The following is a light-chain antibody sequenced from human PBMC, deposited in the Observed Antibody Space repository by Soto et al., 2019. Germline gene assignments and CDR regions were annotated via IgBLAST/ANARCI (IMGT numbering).Light chain of an antibody. CDR2: DAS. CDR3: QQRNSWPIT. Sequence: DIVLTQSPATLSLSAGETATLSCGASQDVGSELAWYQQRPGQPPRLLVSDASIRATGIPARFSGRGSATNFPLTISTLEPEDCAIYFCQQRNSWPITFGQGTRLEIK. V-gene: IGKV3D-11*01. CDR1: QDVGSE. J-gene: IGKJ5*01.